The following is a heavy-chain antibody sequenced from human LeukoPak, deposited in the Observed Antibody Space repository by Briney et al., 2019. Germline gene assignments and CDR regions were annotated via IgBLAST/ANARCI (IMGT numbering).Heavy chain of an antibody. CDR1: GGSISSSDYY. CDR2: IYYSGST. V-gene: IGHV4-30-4*01. Sequence: PSETLSLTCTVSGGSISSSDYYWSWIRQPPGKGLEWIGYIYYSGSTSYNPSLKSRVTISVDTSKNQFSLKLTSVTAADTAVYYCARGSDAHNAFDIWGQGTMVTVSS. J-gene: IGHJ3*02. CDR3: ARGSDAHNAFDI.